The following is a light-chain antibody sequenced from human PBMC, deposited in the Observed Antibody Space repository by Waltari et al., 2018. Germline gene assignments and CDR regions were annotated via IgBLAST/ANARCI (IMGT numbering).Light chain of an antibody. Sequence: DIQMTQSPSTLSASVGDRVTISCRASPSVSTYLAWYQHRPGKAPALLIYEASNLESGVPSRFSGSGSGTEFTLTITSLQPDDFGTYFCHQYNIYPWTFGQGTKVEI. CDR1: PSVSTY. CDR2: EAS. CDR3: HQYNIYPWT. V-gene: IGKV1-5*03. J-gene: IGKJ1*01.